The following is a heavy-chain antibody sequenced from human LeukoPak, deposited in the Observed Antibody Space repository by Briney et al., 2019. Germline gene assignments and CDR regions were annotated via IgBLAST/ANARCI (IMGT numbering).Heavy chain of an antibody. J-gene: IGHJ4*02. Sequence: PSETLSLTCTVSGGSMNSGDYYWGWIRQSPGKGLESIGHIYHSGSTFYNPSLNSRLTISVDTSKNQFSLRLNSVTAADTAVYCCARLMEETTFGEGILLFDYWGQGTLVTVSS. D-gene: IGHD3-16*01. V-gene: IGHV4-30-4*01. CDR3: ARLMEETTFGEGILLFDY. CDR2: IYHSGST. CDR1: GGSMNSGDYY.